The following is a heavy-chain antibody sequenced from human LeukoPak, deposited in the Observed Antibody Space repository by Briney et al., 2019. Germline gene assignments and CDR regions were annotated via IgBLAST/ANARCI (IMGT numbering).Heavy chain of an antibody. CDR2: IIPIFGTA. V-gene: IGHV1-69*06. CDR1: GGTFSSYA. Sequence: AASVKVSCKASGGTFSSYAISWVRQAPGQGLEWMGGIIPIFGTANYAQKFQGRVTITADKSTSTAYMELSSLRSEDTAVYYCAGKDLGIAVAGDAFDIWGQGTMVTVSS. D-gene: IGHD6-19*01. J-gene: IGHJ3*02. CDR3: AGKDLGIAVAGDAFDI.